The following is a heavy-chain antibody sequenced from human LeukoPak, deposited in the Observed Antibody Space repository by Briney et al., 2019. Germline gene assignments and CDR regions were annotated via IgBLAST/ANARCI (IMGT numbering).Heavy chain of an antibody. D-gene: IGHD7-27*01. V-gene: IGHV3-7*01. J-gene: IGHJ4*02. CDR2: IKGDGSDK. CDR3: SRGNWGSSGGHC. CDR1: GFTFNNYW. Sequence: PGGSLRLSCAASGFTFNNYWMIWVRQAPGKGLEWVANIKGDGSDKRYADSVKGRFTIFRDNAENSVYLQMNSLRAEDTAVYYCSRGNWGSSGGHCWGQGTLVTVSS.